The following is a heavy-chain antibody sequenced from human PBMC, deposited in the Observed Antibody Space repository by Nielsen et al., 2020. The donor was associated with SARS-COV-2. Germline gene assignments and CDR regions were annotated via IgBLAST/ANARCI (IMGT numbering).Heavy chain of an antibody. CDR3: ARGLRFLEWLFPRGYYYSGMDV. D-gene: IGHD3-3*01. Sequence: GSLRLSCAVYGGSFSGYYWSWIRQPPGKGLEWIGEINHSGSTNYNPSLKSRVTISVDTSKNQFSLKLSSVTAADTAVYYCARGLRFLEWLFPRGYYYSGMDVWGQGTTVTVSS. J-gene: IGHJ6*02. V-gene: IGHV4-34*01. CDR1: GGSFSGYY. CDR2: INHSGST.